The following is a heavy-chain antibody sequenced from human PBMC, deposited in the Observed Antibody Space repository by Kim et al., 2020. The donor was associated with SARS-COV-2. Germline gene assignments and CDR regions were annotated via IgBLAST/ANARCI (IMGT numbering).Heavy chain of an antibody. V-gene: IGHV3-48*03. CDR2: ISSSGSSI. CDR1: GFTFSSYE. CDR3: AGVVVVPAAMLGTYYYYGIDV. Sequence: GGSLRLSCAASGFTFSSYEMNWVRQAPGKGLEWVSYISSSGSSIYYADSVKGRFTISRDNAKNSLYLQMNSLRAEDTAIYYCAGVVVVPAAMLGTYYYYGIDVWGQRTTITGCS. J-gene: IGHJ6*02. D-gene: IGHD2-2*01.